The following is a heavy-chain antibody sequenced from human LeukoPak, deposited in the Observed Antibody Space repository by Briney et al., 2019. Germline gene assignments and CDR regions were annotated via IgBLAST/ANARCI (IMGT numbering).Heavy chain of an antibody. D-gene: IGHD5-24*01. CDR3: ARDLEAAMATNLRGDY. CDR2: INPNSGGT. CDR1: GYTFTGYY. J-gene: IGHJ4*02. V-gene: IGHV1-2*02. Sequence: ASVKVSCKASGYTFTGYYMHWVRQAPGQGREWMGWINPNSGGTNYAQKFQGRVTMTRDTSISTAYMELSRLRSDDTAVYYCARDLEAAMATNLRGDYWGQGTLVTVSS.